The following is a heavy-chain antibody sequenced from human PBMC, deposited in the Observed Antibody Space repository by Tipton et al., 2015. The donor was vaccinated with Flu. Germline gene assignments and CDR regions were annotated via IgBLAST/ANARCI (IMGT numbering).Heavy chain of an antibody. CDR1: GFTFSSYA. CDR2: ISGSGGST. J-gene: IGHJ6*03. Sequence: SLRLSCAASGFTFSSYAMSWVRQAPGKGLEWVSAISGSGGSTYYADSVKGRFTISRDNSKNTLYLQMNSLRAEDTAVYYCAKEGGSGSSWHLYYYYYMDVWGKGTTVTVSS. CDR3: AKEGGSGSSWHLYYYYYMDV. D-gene: IGHD6-13*01. V-gene: IGHV3-23*01.